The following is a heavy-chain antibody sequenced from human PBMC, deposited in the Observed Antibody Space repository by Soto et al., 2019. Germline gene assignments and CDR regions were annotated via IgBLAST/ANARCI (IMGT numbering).Heavy chain of an antibody. V-gene: IGHV3-53*02. J-gene: IGHJ4*02. CDR3: AREGYAYGLDF. CDR1: GLSVSEKY. D-gene: IGHD3-10*01. Sequence: EVQLVQTGGGLIKPGGSLSLSCAASGLSVSEKYMSWVRQAPGKGLEWVSLTYTGGNSYFADFVKGRFIVSRDISKNTLFLHMNSLAAEDTAVYYCAREGYAYGLDFWGQGSLVTVSS. CDR2: TYTGGNS.